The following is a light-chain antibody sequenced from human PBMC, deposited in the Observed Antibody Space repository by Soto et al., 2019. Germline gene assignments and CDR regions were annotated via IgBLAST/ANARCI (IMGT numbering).Light chain of an antibody. J-gene: IGKJ1*01. CDR3: QHYNSYSEA. CDR2: KAS. Sequence: DIQMTQFPSSLSASVVDRFSITFLASQSVNNYLNWYQYKPGKAPKLLIYKASTLKSGVPSRFSGSGSGTEFTLTISSLQPDDFATYYCQHYNSYSEAFGQGTKVDIK. V-gene: IGKV1-5*03. CDR1: QSVNNY.